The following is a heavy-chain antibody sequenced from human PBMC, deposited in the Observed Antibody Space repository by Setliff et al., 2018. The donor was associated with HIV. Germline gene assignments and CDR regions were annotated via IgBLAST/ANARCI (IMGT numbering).Heavy chain of an antibody. Sequence: GASVKVSCKASGGTFRSYSINWVRQAPGQGLEWMGTIIPSSGSTTYTQKLQGRVTMTRDTSTNRVYMELSSLRSEDTAVYYCARGSYLDSSGGDPFEMWGQGTMVTVSS. CDR3: ARGSYLDSSGGDPFEM. CDR2: IIPSSGST. J-gene: IGHJ3*02. V-gene: IGHV1-46*04. D-gene: IGHD3-22*01. CDR1: GGTFRSYS.